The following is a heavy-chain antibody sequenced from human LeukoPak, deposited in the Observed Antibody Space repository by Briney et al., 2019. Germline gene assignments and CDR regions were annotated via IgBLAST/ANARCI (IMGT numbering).Heavy chain of an antibody. CDR1: GGSISSYY. Sequence: NSSETLSLTCTVPGGSISSYYWSWIRQPPGKGLEWIGYIYTSGSTNYNPSLKSRVTISVDTSKNQFSLKLSSVTAADTAVYYCARGAMVTLFDYWGQGTLVTVSS. V-gene: IGHV4-4*09. J-gene: IGHJ4*02. CDR3: ARGAMVTLFDY. D-gene: IGHD5-18*01. CDR2: IYTSGST.